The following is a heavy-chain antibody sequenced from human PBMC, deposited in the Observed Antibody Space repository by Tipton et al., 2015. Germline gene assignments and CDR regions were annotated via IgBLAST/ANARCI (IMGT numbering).Heavy chain of an antibody. J-gene: IGHJ4*02. D-gene: IGHD4-17*01. Sequence: TLSLTCTVSGGSVNSANYYWSWIRQPPGKGLEWIGYISYSGSTHYNPSFKSRVAISVDTSKNQFSLTLNSVTAADTAVYYCASLLLYGDYVHGLGYWGRGTLVTVSS. V-gene: IGHV4-61*01. CDR2: ISYSGST. CDR1: GGSVNSANYY. CDR3: ASLLLYGDYVHGLGY.